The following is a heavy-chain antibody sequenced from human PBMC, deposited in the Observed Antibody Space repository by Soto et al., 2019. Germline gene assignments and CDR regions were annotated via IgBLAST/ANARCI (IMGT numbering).Heavy chain of an antibody. CDR1: GGSFSGYY. V-gene: IGHV4-34*01. Sequence: PSETLSLTCAVYGGSFSGYYWTWIRQPPGTGLEWIGEINHSGSTNYNPSLKSRVTISVDTSKNQFSLKLTSVTAADTAVYYCASDKITGPFDYWGQGTLVTVS. CDR3: ASDKITGPFDY. J-gene: IGHJ4*02. CDR2: INHSGST. D-gene: IGHD2-8*02.